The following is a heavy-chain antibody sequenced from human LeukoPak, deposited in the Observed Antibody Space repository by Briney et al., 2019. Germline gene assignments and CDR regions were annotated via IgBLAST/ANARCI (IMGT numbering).Heavy chain of an antibody. J-gene: IGHJ4*02. V-gene: IGHV3-7*01. Sequence: GGSLRLSCAASGFTFSTYWMSWVRQAPGKGLEWVANIRQDGSKIYYVDSVKGRFTISRDNAKNSLYLQMNNLRAEDTAVYYCARDQWWQFIAVAITSYFDCWGLGTLVTVSS. CDR2: IRQDGSKI. CDR1: GFTFSTYW. D-gene: IGHD6-19*01. CDR3: ARDQWWQFIAVAITSYFDC.